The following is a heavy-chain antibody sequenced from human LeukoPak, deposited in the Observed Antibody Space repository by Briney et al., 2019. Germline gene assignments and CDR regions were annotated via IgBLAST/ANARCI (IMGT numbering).Heavy chain of an antibody. J-gene: IGHJ6*03. CDR3: AKWDENFYYMDV. CDR1: RFTFNRYS. V-gene: IGHV3-23*01. CDR2: ISSSGGGT. D-gene: IGHD1-26*01. Sequence: PGGSLGLSCAASRFTFNRYSISWVHQAPGKGLQWVSSISSSGGGTHYASSVRGRFTISRDNSKDTVFLKMNGLRVEDTAIYYCAKWDENFYYMDVWGQGTTVTVSS.